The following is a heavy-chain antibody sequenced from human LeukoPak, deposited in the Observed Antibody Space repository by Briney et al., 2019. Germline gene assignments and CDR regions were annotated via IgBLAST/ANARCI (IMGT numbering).Heavy chain of an antibody. D-gene: IGHD6-13*01. Sequence: PGGSLRLSCAASGASGFTFSNSWMTWVRQAPGKGLEWVANIKQDGSEKYYVDSVKGRFTISRDNAKNSLYLQMNSLRAEDTAVYYCARDSTIISSSWLNWFDPWGQGTLVTVSS. CDR2: IKQDGSEK. CDR3: ARDSTIISSSWLNWFDP. CDR1: GFTFSNSW. V-gene: IGHV3-7*01. J-gene: IGHJ5*02.